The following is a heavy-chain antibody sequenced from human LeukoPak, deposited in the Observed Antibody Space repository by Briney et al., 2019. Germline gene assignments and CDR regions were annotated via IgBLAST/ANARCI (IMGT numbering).Heavy chain of an antibody. CDR1: GFTFTNAW. D-gene: IGHD3-22*01. J-gene: IGHJ4*02. CDR3: TKYYYDSSGYLYYFDY. Sequence: GGSLRLSCAASGFTFTNAWMSWVRQAPGKGLEWVGRIKSKTNDGTADYAAPVKGRFTISRDDSKNTLYLQMNSLKTEDTVVYYCTKYYYDSSGYLYYFDYWGQGTLVTVSS. CDR2: IKSKTNDGTA. V-gene: IGHV3-15*01.